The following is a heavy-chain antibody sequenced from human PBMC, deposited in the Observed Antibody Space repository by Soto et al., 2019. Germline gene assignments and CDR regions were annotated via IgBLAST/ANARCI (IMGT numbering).Heavy chain of an antibody. CDR3: AREYLSGYSYGYPDY. D-gene: IGHD5-18*01. V-gene: IGHV3-33*01. Sequence: GGSLRLSCAASGFTFSSYGMHWVRQAPGKGLEWVAVIWYDGSNKYYADTVKGRFTISRDNSKNTLYLKMNSLRAEDTAVYYCAREYLSGYSYGYPDYWGQGTLVTVSS. CDR2: IWYDGSNK. J-gene: IGHJ4*02. CDR1: GFTFSSYG.